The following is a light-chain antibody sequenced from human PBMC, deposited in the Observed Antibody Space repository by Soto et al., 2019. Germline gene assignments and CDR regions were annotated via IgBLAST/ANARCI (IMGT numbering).Light chain of an antibody. J-gene: IGKJ2*01. CDR2: VVS. V-gene: IGKV1-39*01. Sequence: DIQLTQSPSSLSASVGDRVTITCRASQTIGRNLNWYQQKPGEAPKLLMYVVSSLQGGVPSRFSGSESGTDYTLTISSLQPDDFATYYCQQSYSIPYTFGQGTKLEIK. CDR3: QQSYSIPYT. CDR1: QTIGRN.